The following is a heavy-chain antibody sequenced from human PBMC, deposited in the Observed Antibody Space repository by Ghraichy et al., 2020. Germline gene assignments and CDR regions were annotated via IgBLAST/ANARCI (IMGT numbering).Heavy chain of an antibody. Sequence: GESLNISCAASGFTFSNVWMSWVRQAPGMGPEWVGRIKSKVDGETTDYAAAVRGRFTISRDDSQNTLSLQMNSLTIEDTAVYYCATDDLDNKNDWLVDFFDNWGQGTLVTVSS. V-gene: IGHV3-15*01. CDR3: ATDDLDNKNDWLVDFFDN. D-gene: IGHD1-1*01. CDR2: IKSKVDGETT. CDR1: GFTFSNVW. J-gene: IGHJ4*02.